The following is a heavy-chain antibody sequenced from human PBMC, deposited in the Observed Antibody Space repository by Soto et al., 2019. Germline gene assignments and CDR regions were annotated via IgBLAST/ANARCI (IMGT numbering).Heavy chain of an antibody. J-gene: IGHJ4*02. D-gene: IGHD6-13*01. CDR2: ISAYNGNA. Sequence: ASVKVSCKASGYTFTSYGISWVRQAPGQGLEWMGWISAYNGNANYAQKLQGRVTMTTDTSTSTAYMELRSLRSDDTAVYYCARGHGYSSSWTHFDYWGQGTLVTVSS. CDR3: ARGHGYSSSWTHFDY. CDR1: GYTFTSYG. V-gene: IGHV1-18*01.